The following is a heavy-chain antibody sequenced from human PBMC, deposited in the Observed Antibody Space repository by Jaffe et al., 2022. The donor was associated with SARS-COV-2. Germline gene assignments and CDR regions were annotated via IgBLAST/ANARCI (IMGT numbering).Heavy chain of an antibody. Sequence: QVQLVESGGGVVQPGRSLRLSCAASGFTFSSYGMHWVRQAPGKGLEWVAVISYDGSNKYYADSVKGRFTISRDNSKNTLYLQMNSLRAEDTAVYYCAKDERHYYDSSGYSDYWGQGTLVTVSS. CDR1: GFTFSSYG. J-gene: IGHJ4*02. CDR3: AKDERHYYDSSGYSDY. CDR2: ISYDGSNK. V-gene: IGHV3-30*18. D-gene: IGHD3-22*01.